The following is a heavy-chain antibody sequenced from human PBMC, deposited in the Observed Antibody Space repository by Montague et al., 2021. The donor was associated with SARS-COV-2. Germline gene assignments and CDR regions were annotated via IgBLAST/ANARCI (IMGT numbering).Heavy chain of an antibody. CDR1: GYSINSNYY. CDR2: SYHRGTN. J-gene: IGHJ4*02. Sequence: SETLSLTCTVSGYSINSNYYWGWIRQPPGKGLEWIGCSYHRGTNHNHPSLKSRVTISLDTSNNHFSQKVTSVTAADTAVYYCAGAPYYGPENPYQFDYWGRGTLVTVSS. V-gene: IGHV4-38-2*02. CDR3: AGAPYYGPENPYQFDY. D-gene: IGHD3-10*01.